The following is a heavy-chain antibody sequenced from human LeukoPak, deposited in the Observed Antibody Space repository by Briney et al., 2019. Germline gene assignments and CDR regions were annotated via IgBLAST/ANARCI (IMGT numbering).Heavy chain of an antibody. CDR1: GYTFTSYD. CDR3: ARARKLRLGELSYYFDY. CDR2: MNPNSGNT. V-gene: IGHV1-8*01. Sequence: GASVKVSCKASGYTFTSYDINWVRQATGQGLEWMGWMNPNSGNTGYAQKFQGRVTMTRNTSISTAYMELSSLRSEDTAVYYCARARKLRLGELSYYFDYWGQGPLVTVSS. J-gene: IGHJ4*02. D-gene: IGHD3-16*02.